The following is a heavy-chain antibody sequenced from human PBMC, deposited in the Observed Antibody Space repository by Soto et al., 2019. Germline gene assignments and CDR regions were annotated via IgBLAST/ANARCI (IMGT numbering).Heavy chain of an antibody. D-gene: IGHD1-26*01. CDR3: ARGDPGRSYLSYFDY. Sequence: ASVKVSCKASGYTFTSYGISWVRQAPGQGLEWMGWISAYNGNTNYAQKLQGRVTMTTDTSTSTAYMELRSLRSDDTAVYYCARGDPGRSYLSYFDYWGQGTLVTVS. V-gene: IGHV1-18*01. J-gene: IGHJ4*02. CDR2: ISAYNGNT. CDR1: GYTFTSYG.